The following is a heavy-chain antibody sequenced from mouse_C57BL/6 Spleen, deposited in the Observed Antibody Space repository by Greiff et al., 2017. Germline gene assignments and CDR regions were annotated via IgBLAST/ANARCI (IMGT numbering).Heavy chain of an antibody. Sequence: VQLKESGPGLVKPSQSLSLTCSVTGYSITSGYYWNWIRQFPGNKLEWMGYISYDGSNNYNPSLKNRISITRDTSKNQFFLKLNSVTTEDTATYYCARNYGSFYAMDYWGQGTSVTVSS. CDR3: ARNYGSFYAMDY. CDR2: ISYDGSN. D-gene: IGHD1-1*01. J-gene: IGHJ4*01. CDR1: GYSITSGYY. V-gene: IGHV3-6*01.